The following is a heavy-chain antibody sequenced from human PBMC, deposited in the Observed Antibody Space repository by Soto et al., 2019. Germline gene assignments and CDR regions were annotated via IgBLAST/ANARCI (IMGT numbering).Heavy chain of an antibody. CDR2: VSNNASDT. CDR3: VKEVGPCCDWSYYFDY. D-gene: IGHD3-9*01. Sequence: PGGSLKISSSASGFTFTVYTFHWVRQAPERGLEFVSAVSNNASDTYYADSVRGRFTISRDNSKNTLYLQMSSLTVDDTAVYYCVKEVGPCCDWSYYFDYWGQGTVVTVSS. V-gene: IGHV3-64D*06. J-gene: IGHJ4*02. CDR1: GFTFTVYT.